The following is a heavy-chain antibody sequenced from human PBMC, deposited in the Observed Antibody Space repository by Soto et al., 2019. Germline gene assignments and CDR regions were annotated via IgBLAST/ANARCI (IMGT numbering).Heavy chain of an antibody. D-gene: IGHD3-9*01. CDR2: IKSKTDGGTT. CDR3: TLEYYDILTGLVEAFDI. CDR1: GFTFSNAW. J-gene: IGHJ3*02. Sequence: EVQLVESGGGLVKPGGSLRLSCAASGFTFSNAWMNWVRQAPGKGLEWVGRIKSKTDGGTTDYAAPVKGRFTISRDDSKNTLYLQMNSLKTEDTAVYYCTLEYYDILTGLVEAFDIWGQGTMVTVSS. V-gene: IGHV3-15*07.